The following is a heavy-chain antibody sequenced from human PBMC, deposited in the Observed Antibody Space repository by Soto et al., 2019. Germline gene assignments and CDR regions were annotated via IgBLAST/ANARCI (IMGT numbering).Heavy chain of an antibody. D-gene: IGHD3-10*01. V-gene: IGHV3-15*01. CDR3: TTVSIAMVRGVITAVDY. CDR2: IKSKTDGGTT. J-gene: IGHJ4*02. CDR1: GFTFSNAW. Sequence: EVQLVESGGGLVKPGGSLRLSCAASGFTFSNAWMSWVRQAPGKGLEWVGRIKSKTDGGTTDYAAPVKGRFTISRDDSKNTLYLPMNGLKTGDTAVVYCTTVSIAMVRGVITAVDYWGQGTLVTVSS.